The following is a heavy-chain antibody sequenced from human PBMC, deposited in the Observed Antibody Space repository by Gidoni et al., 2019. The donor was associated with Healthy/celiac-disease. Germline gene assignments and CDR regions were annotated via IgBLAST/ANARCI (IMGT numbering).Heavy chain of an antibody. CDR1: GGSFSGYY. D-gene: IGHD5-18*01. J-gene: IGHJ3*02. CDR2: INHSGST. Sequence: QVQLQQWGAGLLKPSETLSLTCAVYGGSFSGYYWSWIRQPPGKGLEWIGEINHSGSTNYNPSLKSRVTISVDTSKNQFSLKLSSVTAADTAVYYCARGLYEGYSYGWAFDIWGQGTMVTVSS. V-gene: IGHV4-34*01. CDR3: ARGLYEGYSYGWAFDI.